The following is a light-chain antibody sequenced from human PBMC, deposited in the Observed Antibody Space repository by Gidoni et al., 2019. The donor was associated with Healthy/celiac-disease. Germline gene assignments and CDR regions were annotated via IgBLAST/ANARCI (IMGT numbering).Light chain of an antibody. Sequence: EIVLTQSPVTLSLSPGERATLSCRARQSVSSYLAWYQQKPGQAPRLLIYDASNRATGIPARFSGSGSGTDFTLTISSLEPEDFAVYYCQQRSNWPPALTFGGGTKVEIK. CDR2: DAS. J-gene: IGKJ4*01. V-gene: IGKV3-11*01. CDR1: QSVSSY. CDR3: QQRSNWPPALT.